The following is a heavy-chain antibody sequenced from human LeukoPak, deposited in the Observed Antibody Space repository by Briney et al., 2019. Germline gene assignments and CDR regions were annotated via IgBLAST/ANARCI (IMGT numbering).Heavy chain of an antibody. CDR3: ARDQGSLTRSWYTGY. CDR2: INPYSGNT. D-gene: IGHD6-13*01. V-gene: IGHV1-2*06. J-gene: IGHJ4*02. Sequence: ASVKVSCKASGYTFTGYHIHWVRQAPGQGLEWMGRINPYSGNTNFAQKFQGRVTMTRDTSITTAYMDLSSLTPDDTAVYFCARDQGSLTRSWYTGYWGQGTQVTVSS. CDR1: GYTFTGYH.